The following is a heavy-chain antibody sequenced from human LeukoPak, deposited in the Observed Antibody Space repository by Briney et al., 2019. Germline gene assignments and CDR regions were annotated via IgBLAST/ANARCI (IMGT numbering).Heavy chain of an antibody. CDR2: ISGSGGST. CDR3: ARPFLAGGYYMDV. J-gene: IGHJ6*03. D-gene: IGHD2/OR15-2a*01. V-gene: IGHV3-23*01. CDR1: GFTFSSYS. Sequence: GGSLRLSCAASGFTFSSYSMNWVRQAPGKGLEWVSAISGSGGSTYYADSVKGRFTISRDNSKNTLYLQMNSLRAEDTAVYYCARPFLAGGYYMDVWGKGTTVSVSS.